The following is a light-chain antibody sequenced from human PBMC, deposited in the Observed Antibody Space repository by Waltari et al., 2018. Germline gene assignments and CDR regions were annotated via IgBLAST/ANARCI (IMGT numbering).Light chain of an antibody. CDR1: QGIRND. V-gene: IGKV1-6*01. CDR2: AAS. Sequence: AIQMTQSPSSLSASVGDRVTITCRASQGIRNDLGWYQQKPGKAPKLLNYAASSLPSGVPSRFSGSGSGTDFTLTISSLQPEDFATYYCLQDYNYPRTFGQGTKVEIK. J-gene: IGKJ1*01. CDR3: LQDYNYPRT.